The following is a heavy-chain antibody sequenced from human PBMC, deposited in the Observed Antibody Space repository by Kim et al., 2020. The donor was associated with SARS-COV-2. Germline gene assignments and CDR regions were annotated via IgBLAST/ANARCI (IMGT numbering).Heavy chain of an antibody. CDR3: ARVWDY. V-gene: IGHV4-34*01. CDR2: INPSGSA. Sequence: SETLSLTCSLSGGSFSGYLWSWIRQSPGKGLEVIGEINPSGSAKYHPSLSSRATISLDTSKNQFSLRLASVTAADTAVYFCARVWDYWGQGTLVTVSS. J-gene: IGHJ4*02. CDR1: GGSFSGYL.